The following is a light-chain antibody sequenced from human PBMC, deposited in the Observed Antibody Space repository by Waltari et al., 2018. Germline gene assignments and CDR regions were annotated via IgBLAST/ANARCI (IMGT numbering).Light chain of an antibody. Sequence: VSRYQQHPGQAPQLMLYEVIKRPSGVSNRFSGAKSGNTSSLTISGLQAEDEADYYCSSYTSTWVFGGGTKLTVL. CDR3: SSYTSTWV. CDR2: EVI. J-gene: IGLJ3*02. V-gene: IGLV2-14*01.